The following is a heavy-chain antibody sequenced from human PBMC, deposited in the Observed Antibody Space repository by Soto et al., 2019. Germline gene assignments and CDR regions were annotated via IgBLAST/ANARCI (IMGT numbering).Heavy chain of an antibody. D-gene: IGHD2-15*01. CDR1: GFTFSSYA. CDR2: ISYDGSNK. Sequence: GGSLRLSCASSGFTFSSYAMHWVRQAPGKGLEWVAVISYDGSNKYYADSVKGLFTISRDNSKNTLYLQMNSLKAEDTAVYYCARDGYGGNHHSQYYYYGMDVWAEATTVTVSS. V-gene: IGHV3-30-3*01. J-gene: IGHJ6*01. CDR3: ARDGYGGNHHSQYYYYGMDV.